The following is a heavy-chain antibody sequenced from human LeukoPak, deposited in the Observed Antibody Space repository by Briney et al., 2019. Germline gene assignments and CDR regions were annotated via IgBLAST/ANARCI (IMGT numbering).Heavy chain of an antibody. J-gene: IGHJ5*02. CDR1: GGSFSGYY. D-gene: IGHD3-10*01. CDR3: ARTRISMLRGVIRCWFDP. V-gene: IGHV4-34*01. Sequence: SETLSLTCAVYGGSFSGYYWSWIRQPPGKGLEWIGEINHSGSTNYNPSLKSRVTISVDTSKNQFSLKLSSVTAADTAVYYCARTRISMLRGVIRCWFDPWGQGTLVTVSS. CDR2: INHSGST.